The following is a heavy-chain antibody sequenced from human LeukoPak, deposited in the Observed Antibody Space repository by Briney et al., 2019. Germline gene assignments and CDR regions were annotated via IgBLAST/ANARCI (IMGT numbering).Heavy chain of an antibody. CDR1: GYTFTGYY. CDR2: INPNSGGT. Sequence: VSVKVSCKASGYTFTGYYMHWVRQAPGQGLEWMGWINPNSGGTNYAQKFQGRVTMTRDTSISAAYMELSRLRSDDTAVYYCASASWDYVWGSYRSKDDYWGQGTLVTVSS. V-gene: IGHV1-2*02. CDR3: ASASWDYVWGSYRSKDDY. D-gene: IGHD3-16*02. J-gene: IGHJ4*02.